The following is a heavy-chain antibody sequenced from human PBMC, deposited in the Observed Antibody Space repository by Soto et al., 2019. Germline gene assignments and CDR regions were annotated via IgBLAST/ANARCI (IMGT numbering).Heavy chain of an antibody. Sequence: SQTLSLTCSISGDSVSSNSAAWNWIRQSPSRGLEWLGRTYYRSKWYNDYAVSVKSRITINPDTSKNQFSLQLNSVTPEDTAVYYCAKDRDLLVPAATYLDYWGQGTLVTVSS. CDR1: GDSVSSNSAA. J-gene: IGHJ4*02. CDR3: AKDRDLLVPAATYLDY. V-gene: IGHV6-1*01. CDR2: TYYRSKWYN. D-gene: IGHD2-2*01.